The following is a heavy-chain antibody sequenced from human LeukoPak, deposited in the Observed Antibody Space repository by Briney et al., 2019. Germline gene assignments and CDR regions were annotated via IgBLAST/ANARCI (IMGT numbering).Heavy chain of an antibody. V-gene: IGHV4-4*07. CDR3: ASLFFDTSGYVDQ. D-gene: IGHD3-22*01. CDR2: VSTSGAT. Sequence: SETLSLTCTVPGGSISNYYWSWIRHPAGKGLDSIGRVSTSGATNYTPSLKSRVTMSTDTSKNQFSLSLRSMTAADTAVYYCASLFFDTSGYVDQWGQGTLVTVSS. J-gene: IGHJ5*02. CDR1: GGSISNYY.